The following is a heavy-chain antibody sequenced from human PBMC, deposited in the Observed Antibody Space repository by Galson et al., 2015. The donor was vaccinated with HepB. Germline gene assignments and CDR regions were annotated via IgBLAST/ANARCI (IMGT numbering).Heavy chain of an antibody. V-gene: IGHV3-30*04. CDR1: GFTFSSYA. CDR2: ISYDGSNK. Sequence: SLRLSCAASGFTFSSYAMHWVRQAPGKGLEWVAVISYDGSNKYYADSVKGRFTISRDNSKNTLFLQMNSLRPDDTAVYYCARWRGDCYDFWGQGTLVTVS. CDR3: ARWRGDCYDF. D-gene: IGHD3-3*01. J-gene: IGHJ4*01.